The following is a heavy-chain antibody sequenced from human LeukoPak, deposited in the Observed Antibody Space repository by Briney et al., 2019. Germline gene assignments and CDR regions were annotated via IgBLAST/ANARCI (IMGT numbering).Heavy chain of an antibody. CDR3: ARSPRASDYYYMDV. CDR1: GFIFSDYY. Sequence: GGSLILSWAASGFIFSDYYMSWLRQAPGKGLEWVSYISSSGSTIYYADSVKRRFTISRDNAKNSQYLQMNSLRAEDTAVYYCARSPRASDYYYMDVWGKGTTVTVSS. J-gene: IGHJ6*03. V-gene: IGHV3-11*01. CDR2: ISSSGSTI.